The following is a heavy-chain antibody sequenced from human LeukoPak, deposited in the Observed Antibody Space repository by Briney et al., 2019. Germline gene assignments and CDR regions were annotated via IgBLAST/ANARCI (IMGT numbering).Heavy chain of an antibody. CDR1: GGTFSSYA. CDR3: ARRLGYCTNGVCYSWYFDL. V-gene: IGHV1-69*13. Sequence: SVKVSCKASGGTFSSYAISWARQAPGQGLEWMGGIIPIFGTANYAQKFQGRVTITADESTSTAYMELSSLRSEDTAVYYCARRLGYCTNGVCYSWYFDLWGRGTLVTVSS. CDR2: IIPIFGTA. D-gene: IGHD2-8*01. J-gene: IGHJ2*01.